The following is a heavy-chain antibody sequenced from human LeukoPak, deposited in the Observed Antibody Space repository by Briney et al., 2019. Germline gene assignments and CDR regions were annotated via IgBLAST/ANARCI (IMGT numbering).Heavy chain of an antibody. V-gene: IGHV3-23*01. CDR2: ISGSGGST. D-gene: IGHD2-8*01. J-gene: IGHJ6*04. CDR1: GFTFSSYA. Sequence: GGSLRLSCAASGFTFSSYAMSWVRQAPGKGLEGVSAISGSGGSTYYADSVKGRFTISRDNSKNTLYLQMNSLRAVDTAVYYCANNEDGADLDVWGKGTTVTVSS. CDR3: ANNEDGADLDV.